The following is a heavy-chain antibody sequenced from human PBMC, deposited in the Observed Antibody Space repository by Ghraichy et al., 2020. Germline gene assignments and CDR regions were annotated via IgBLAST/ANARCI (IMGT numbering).Heavy chain of an antibody. D-gene: IGHD2-2*01. CDR3: ARQSYPRRGPSPYYYYYGMDV. V-gene: IGHV4-4*09. Sequence: SQTLSLTCTVSGGSISSYYWSWIRQPPGKGLEWIGYIYTSGSTNYNPSLKSRVTISVDTSKNQFSLKLSSVTAADTAVYYCARQSYPRRGPSPYYYYYGMDVWGQGTTVTVSS. CDR2: IYTSGST. J-gene: IGHJ6*02. CDR1: GGSISSYY.